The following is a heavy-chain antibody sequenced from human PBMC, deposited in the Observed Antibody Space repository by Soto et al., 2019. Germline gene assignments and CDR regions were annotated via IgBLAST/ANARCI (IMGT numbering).Heavy chain of an antibody. CDR3: ANEGGLYDSSGYYFDY. J-gene: IGHJ4*02. CDR1: GFTFSSYG. V-gene: IGHV3-30*18. Sequence: QVQLVESGGGVVQPGRSLRLSCAASGFTFSSYGMHWVRQAPGKGLEWVAVISYDGSNKYYADSVKGRFTISRDNSKNTLYLQMNSLRAEDTAVYYCANEGGLYDSSGYYFDYWGQGTLVTVSS. D-gene: IGHD3-22*01. CDR2: ISYDGSNK.